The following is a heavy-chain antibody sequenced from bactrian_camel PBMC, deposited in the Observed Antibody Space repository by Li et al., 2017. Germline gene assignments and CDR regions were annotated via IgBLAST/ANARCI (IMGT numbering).Heavy chain of an antibody. J-gene: IGHJ4*01. CDR1: GYTVGRNC. CDR2: TSPGGVRT. V-gene: IGHV3S1*01. CDR3: AADFKAGPWGCYSGGYYAPVSFNY. D-gene: IGHD2*01. Sequence: QLVESGGGSMQVGGSLRLSCAASGYTVGRNCIAWFRQTPGTEREGAARTSPGGVRTLYADSVKGRFTISQDNSKNTLYLQMNSLNPDDTAMYYCAADFKAGPWGCYSGGYYAPVSFNYRGQGTQVTVS.